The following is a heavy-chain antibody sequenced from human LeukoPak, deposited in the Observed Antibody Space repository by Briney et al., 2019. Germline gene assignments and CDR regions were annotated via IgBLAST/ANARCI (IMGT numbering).Heavy chain of an antibody. CDR1: GFTFSSYA. D-gene: IGHD3-22*01. V-gene: IGHV3-23*01. CDR3: AKDLIEYYYDSSGGYYFDY. CDR2: ISGSGGST. J-gene: IGHJ4*02. Sequence: WGSLRLSCAASGFTFSSYAMSWVRQAPGKGLEWVSAISGSGGSTYYADSVKGRFTISRDNSKNTLYLQMNSLRAEDTAVYYCAKDLIEYYYDSSGGYYFDYWGQGTLVTVSS.